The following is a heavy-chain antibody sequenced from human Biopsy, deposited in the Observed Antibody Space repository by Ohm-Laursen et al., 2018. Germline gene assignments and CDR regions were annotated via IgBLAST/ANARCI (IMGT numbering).Heavy chain of an antibody. Sequence: SQTLSLTCAVYGGPFSGYFWTWIRQAPGKGLEWIVEIDHTGGTNYNPSLKIRVNIAQSRSKNQFSLRLDFVTAADTAVYYCARSVDITVVRGYYFDFWGQGTLVTVSS. V-gene: IGHV4-34*01. CDR3: ARSVDITVVRGYYFDF. J-gene: IGHJ4*02. CDR2: IDHTGGT. CDR1: GGPFSGYF. D-gene: IGHD3-10*01.